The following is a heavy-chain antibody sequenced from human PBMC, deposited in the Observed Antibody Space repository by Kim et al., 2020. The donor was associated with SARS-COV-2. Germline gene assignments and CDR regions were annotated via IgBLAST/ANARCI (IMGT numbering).Heavy chain of an antibody. D-gene: IGHD2-2*01. V-gene: IGHV4-59*01. J-gene: IGHJ6*02. CDR3: ARLVPDYYYYGMDV. Sequence: NPSRKSRVPISVDTSKNQFSLKLSSVTAADTAVYYCARLVPDYYYYGMDVWGQGTTVTVSS.